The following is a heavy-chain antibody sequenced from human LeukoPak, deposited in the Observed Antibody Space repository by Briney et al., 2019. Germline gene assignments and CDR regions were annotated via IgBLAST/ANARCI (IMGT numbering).Heavy chain of an antibody. CDR2: TIPIFGTA. V-gene: IGHV1-69*13. CDR3: ASLACSSTSCYWDYYYGMDV. Sequence: SVKVSCKASGGTFSSYAISWVRQAPGQGLEWMGGTIPIFGTANYAQKFQGRVTITADESTSTAYMELSSLRSEDTAVYYCASLACSSTSCYWDYYYGMDVWGQGTTVTVSS. J-gene: IGHJ6*02. D-gene: IGHD2-2*01. CDR1: GGTFSSYA.